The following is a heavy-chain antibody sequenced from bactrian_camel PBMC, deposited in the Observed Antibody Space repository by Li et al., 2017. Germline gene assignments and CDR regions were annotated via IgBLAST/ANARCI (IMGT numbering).Heavy chain of an antibody. J-gene: IGHJ4*01. CDR3: VKDYSRLTGADPQIENFT. CDR2: IDSSGRT. CDR1: GIRYTKNH. V-gene: IGHV3S53*01. Sequence: HVQLVESGGGSVQAGGSLGLSCATTGIRYTKNHYCMGWFRQVPGKEREGVAFIDSSGRTSYVESVKGRFTISQDTANNTLDLQMTSLRPEDTAMYYCVKDYSRLTGADPQIENFTRGQGTQVTVS. D-gene: IGHD4*01.